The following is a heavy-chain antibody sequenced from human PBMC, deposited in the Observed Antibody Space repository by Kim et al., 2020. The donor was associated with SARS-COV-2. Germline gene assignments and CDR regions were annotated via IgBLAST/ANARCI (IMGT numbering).Heavy chain of an antibody. D-gene: IGHD2-21*02. CDR1: GGSISSYY. CDR3: ARAQRLRDFRGPPDAFDI. J-gene: IGHJ3*02. CDR2: IYYSGST. V-gene: IGHV4-59*13. Sequence: SETLSLTCTVSGGSISSYYWSWIRQPPGKGLEWIGYIYYSGSTNYNPSLKSRVTISVDTSKNQFSLKLSSVTAADTAVYYCARAQRLRDFRGPPDAFDI.